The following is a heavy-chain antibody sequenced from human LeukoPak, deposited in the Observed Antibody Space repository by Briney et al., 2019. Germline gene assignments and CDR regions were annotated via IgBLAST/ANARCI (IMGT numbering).Heavy chain of an antibody. D-gene: IGHD1-26*01. V-gene: IGHV3-23*01. Sequence: GGSLRLSCAASGFTFSSCAMTWVRQAPGKGLEWVSSISGTGATTYHADSVKGRFTISRDNSNNTVYLQMNSLRADDTAVYYCAKDQSRVGASDPFDYWGQGMQVGVSS. CDR3: AKDQSRVGASDPFDY. J-gene: IGHJ4*02. CDR2: ISGTGATT. CDR1: GFTFSSCA.